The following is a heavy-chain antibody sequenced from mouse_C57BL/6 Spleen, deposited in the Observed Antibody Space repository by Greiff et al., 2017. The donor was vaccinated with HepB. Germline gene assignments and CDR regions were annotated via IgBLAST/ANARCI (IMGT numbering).Heavy chain of an antibody. CDR2: IHPNSGST. D-gene: IGHD1-1*01. J-gene: IGHJ4*01. CDR3: ARSYGSSYDRGAMDY. V-gene: IGHV1-64*01. CDR1: GYTFTSYW. Sequence: QVQLQQPGAELVKPGASVKLSCKASGYTFTSYWMHWVKQRPGQGLEWIGMIHPNSGSTNYNEKFKSKATLTVDKSSSTAYMQLSSLTSEDSAVYYCARSYGSSYDRGAMDYWGQGTSVTVSS.